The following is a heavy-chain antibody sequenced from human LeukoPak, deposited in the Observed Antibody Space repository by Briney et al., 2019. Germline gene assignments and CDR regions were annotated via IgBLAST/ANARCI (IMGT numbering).Heavy chain of an antibody. CDR3: ARYRTGAFDI. D-gene: IGHD1-1*01. V-gene: IGHV4-34*01. CDR1: GGSFSGYY. CDR2: INHSGST. J-gene: IGHJ3*02. Sequence: SETLSLTCAVYGGSFSGYYWSWIRQPPGKGLEWIGEINHSGSTNYNPSLESRVTISVDTPKNQFSLKLSSVTAADTAVYYCARYRTGAFDIWGQGTMVTVSS.